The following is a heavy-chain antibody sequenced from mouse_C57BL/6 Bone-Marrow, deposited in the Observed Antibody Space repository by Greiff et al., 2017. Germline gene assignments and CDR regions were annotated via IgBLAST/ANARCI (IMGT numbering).Heavy chain of an antibody. J-gene: IGHJ3*01. V-gene: IGHV1-15*01. Sequence: QVQLQQSGAELVRPGASVTLSCKASGYTFTDYEMHWVKQTPVHGLEWIGAIDPETGGTAYNQKFKGKAILTADKSSSTAYMELRSLTSEDSAVYYCTRSLDGYPCANWGQGTLVTVSA. D-gene: IGHD2-3*01. CDR3: TRSLDGYPCAN. CDR2: IDPETGGT. CDR1: GYTFTDYE.